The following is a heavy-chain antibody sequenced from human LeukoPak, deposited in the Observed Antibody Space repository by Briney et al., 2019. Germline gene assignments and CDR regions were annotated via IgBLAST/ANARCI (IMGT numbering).Heavy chain of an antibody. V-gene: IGHV4-31*03. CDR2: IYYSGST. Sequence: SQTLSLTCTVSGGSISSGGYYWSWIRQHPGKGLEWIGYIYYSGSTYYNPSLKSRVTISVDTSKNQFSLKLSSVTAADTAVYYCARASRGYDILTGYYKAAFDIWGQGTMVTVSS. CDR1: GGSISSGGYY. J-gene: IGHJ3*02. D-gene: IGHD3-9*01. CDR3: ARASRGYDILTGYYKAAFDI.